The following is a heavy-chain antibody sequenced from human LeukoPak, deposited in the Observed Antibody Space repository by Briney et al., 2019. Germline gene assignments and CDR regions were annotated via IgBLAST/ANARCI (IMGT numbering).Heavy chain of an antibody. CDR2: ISSSSTYI. CDR3: AKGASDIVVVTSIYYFDY. CDR1: GFTFSCYS. Sequence: GGSLRLSCAASGFTFSCYSMNWVRQAPGKGLEWVSSISSSSTYIYYADSVKGRFTISRDNAKYSLYLQMNSLRAEDTAVYYCAKGASDIVVVTSIYYFDYWGQGTLVTVSS. D-gene: IGHD2-2*01. V-gene: IGHV3-21*01. J-gene: IGHJ4*02.